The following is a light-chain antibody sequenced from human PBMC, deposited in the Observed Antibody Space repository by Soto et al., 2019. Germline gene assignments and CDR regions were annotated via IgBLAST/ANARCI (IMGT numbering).Light chain of an antibody. CDR1: SSDVGGYDY. V-gene: IGLV2-8*01. CDR3: TSYAGSNTPYV. CDR2: DVT. J-gene: IGLJ1*01. Sequence: QSVLTQRPSASGSPGQSVTIPCTGTSSDVGGYDYVSWYRQHRGKAPKLMIFDVTKEPSGIPNRLSGSKSGNTASLTGSGLQAEDEADYYCTSYAGSNTPYVFGTGTKVTVL.